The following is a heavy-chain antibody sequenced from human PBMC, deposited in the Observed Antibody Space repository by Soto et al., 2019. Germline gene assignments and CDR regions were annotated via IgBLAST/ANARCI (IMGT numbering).Heavy chain of an antibody. J-gene: IGHJ4*02. CDR1: GFSLSTSKVC. D-gene: IGHD4-17*01. Sequence: QITLKESGPTLVNPTQTLTLTCTFSGFSLSTSKVCVGWIRQPPGKALEWLVFIYWDDDKRYSPSLKSRLTITKDTSKNQVVLTMTNMDPVDTATYYCARTKGSTVTYYFDYWGQGTLVTVSS. CDR2: IYWDDDK. CDR3: ARTKGSTVTYYFDY. V-gene: IGHV2-5*02.